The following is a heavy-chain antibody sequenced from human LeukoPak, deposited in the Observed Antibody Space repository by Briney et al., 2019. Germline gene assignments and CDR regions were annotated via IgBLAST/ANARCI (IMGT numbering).Heavy chain of an antibody. D-gene: IGHD6-13*01. CDR1: GFTFSSYW. V-gene: IGHV3-74*01. CDR3: ASRSIAAAGSLG. Sequence: GGSLRLSCAASGFTFSSYWMHWVRQAPGKGLVWVSRINSDGSSTSYADSVKGRFTISRDNAKNTLYLQMNSRRAEDTAVYYCASRSIAAAGSLGWGQGTLVTVSS. CDR2: INSDGSST. J-gene: IGHJ4*02.